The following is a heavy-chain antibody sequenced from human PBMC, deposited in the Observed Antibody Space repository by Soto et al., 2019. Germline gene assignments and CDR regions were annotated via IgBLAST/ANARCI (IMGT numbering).Heavy chain of an antibody. J-gene: IGHJ4*02. CDR2: TSGSGDTT. Sequence: VQLLESGGGSLQPGGSLRLSCVVSGFTFSNYGMSWVRQAPGKGLEWVSATSGSGDTTYYADSVKGRFTISRDNSKNTLYVQMNSLREDDTAVYYCAKDLGYDGSGIEIWGQGTLVTVSP. CDR3: AKDLGYDGSGIEI. CDR1: GFTFSNYG. D-gene: IGHD3-10*01. V-gene: IGHV3-23*01.